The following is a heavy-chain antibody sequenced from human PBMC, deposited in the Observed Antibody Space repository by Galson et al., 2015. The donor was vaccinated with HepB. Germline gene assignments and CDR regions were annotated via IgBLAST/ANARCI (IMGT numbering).Heavy chain of an antibody. CDR2: IDPSDSYT. V-gene: IGHV5-10-1*01. CDR3: ARLIKGVALILKDPDAFDI. CDR1: GYSFTSYW. J-gene: IGHJ3*02. D-gene: IGHD3-22*01. Sequence: QSGAEVKKPGESLRISCKGSGYSFTSYWISWVRQMPGKGLEWMGRIDPSDSYTNYSPSFQGHVTISADKSISTAYLQWSSLKASDTAMYYCARLIKGVALILKDPDAFDIWGQGTMVTVSS.